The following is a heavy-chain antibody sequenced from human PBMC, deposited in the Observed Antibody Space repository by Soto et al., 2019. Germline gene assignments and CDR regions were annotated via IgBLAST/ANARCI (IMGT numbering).Heavy chain of an antibody. CDR2: IYSGGST. V-gene: IGHV3-66*01. J-gene: IGHJ6*02. CDR3: GRDNEPGYGMEV. D-gene: IGHD1-1*01. Sequence: EVQLVESGGGLVQPGGSLRLSCAASGFTVSSNYMSWVRQAPGKGLEWVSVIYSGGSTYYADSVKGRFTISRDNSKNTLYLQMNSLRAEDTAVYYCGRDNEPGYGMEVWGQGTTVTVSS. CDR1: GFTVSSNY.